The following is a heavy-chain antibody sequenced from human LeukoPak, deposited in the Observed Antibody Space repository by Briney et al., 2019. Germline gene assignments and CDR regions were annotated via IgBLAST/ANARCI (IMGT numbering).Heavy chain of an antibody. CDR3: ARDGYKYSSAHCFDY. J-gene: IGHJ4*02. CDR1: GFTFSSYA. V-gene: IGHV3-30-3*01. D-gene: IGHD6-19*01. Sequence: GGSLRLSCAASGFTFSSYAMHWVRQAPGKGLEWVAVISYDGSNKYYADSVKGRFTISRDNSKNTLYLQMNSLRAEDTAVYYCARDGYKYSSAHCFDYWGQGTLVTVSS. CDR2: ISYDGSNK.